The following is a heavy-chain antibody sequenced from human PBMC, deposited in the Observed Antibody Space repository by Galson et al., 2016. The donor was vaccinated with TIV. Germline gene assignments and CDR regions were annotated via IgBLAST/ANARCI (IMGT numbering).Heavy chain of an antibody. J-gene: IGHJ6*02. Sequence: SLRLSCAASGFTFSTYVMHWVRQAPGKGLEWVAFVRYDGSYKNYADSVKGRFTISRDNSKYTLYLQMNSLRAEDTAVYYCAKGMAIFGVIPPWGGMDVWGQGTTVTVSS. D-gene: IGHD3-3*01. CDR2: VRYDGSYK. CDR1: GFTFSTYV. CDR3: AKGMAIFGVIPPWGGMDV. V-gene: IGHV3-30*02.